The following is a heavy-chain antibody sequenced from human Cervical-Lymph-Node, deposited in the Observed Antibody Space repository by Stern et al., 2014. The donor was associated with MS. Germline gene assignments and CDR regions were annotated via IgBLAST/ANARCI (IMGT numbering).Heavy chain of an antibody. D-gene: IGHD5-24*01. CDR2: IIPIFGTE. CDR1: GGTFSSNA. V-gene: IGHV1-69*01. Sequence: VQLVESGAELMKPGSSVKVSCKASGGTFSSNAINWVRQAHGQGLEWMGGIIPIFGTENYEKTSQGRVTTIADESTSTAYMELSSLRSEDTAVYYCARGKRLLQLGFDYWGQGTLVTVSS. CDR3: ARGKRLLQLGFDY. J-gene: IGHJ4*02.